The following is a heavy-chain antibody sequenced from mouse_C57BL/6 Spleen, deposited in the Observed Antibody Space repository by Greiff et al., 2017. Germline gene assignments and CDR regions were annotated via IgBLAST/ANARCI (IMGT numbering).Heavy chain of an antibody. J-gene: IGHJ3*01. CDR3: ARGYSNPFAY. CDR1: GYTFTSYW. V-gene: IGHV1-59*01. CDR2: IDPSDSYT. D-gene: IGHD2-5*01. Sequence: VQLQQPGAELVRPGTSVKLSCKASGYTFTSYWMHWVKQRPGQGLEWIGVIDPSDSYTNYNQKFKGKATLTVDTSSSTAYMQLSSLTSEDSAVYYCARGYSNPFAYWGQGTLVTVSA.